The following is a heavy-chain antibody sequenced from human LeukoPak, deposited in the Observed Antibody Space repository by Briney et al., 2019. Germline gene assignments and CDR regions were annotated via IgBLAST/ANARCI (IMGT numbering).Heavy chain of an antibody. V-gene: IGHV1-69*05. CDR2: IIPIFGTA. J-gene: IGHJ4*02. D-gene: IGHD3-3*01. CDR1: GGTFSSYA. CDR3: ARDPEKEAGFWSGYSLDY. Sequence: GASVKVSCKASGGTFSSYAISWVRQAPGQGLEWMGGIIPIFGTANYAQKFQGRVTMTRDMSTSTVYMELSSLRSEDTAVYYCARDPEKEAGFWSGYSLDYWGQGTLVTVSS.